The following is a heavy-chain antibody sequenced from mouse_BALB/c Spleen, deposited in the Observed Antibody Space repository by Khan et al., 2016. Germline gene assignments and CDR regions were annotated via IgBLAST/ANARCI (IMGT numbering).Heavy chain of an antibody. CDR1: GYAFNNYL. CDR3: ARWLLRSGYAMDY. CDR2: INPGSGGT. Sequence: QVQLQQSGTELVRPGTSVKVSCKASGYAFNNYLIEWVKQRPGQGLEWIGVINPGSGGTNYNEKFKGKATLTADESSSTAYMQLSSLTSDDSAVSFSARWLLRSGYAMDYWGQGTSVTVSS. D-gene: IGHD2-3*01. V-gene: IGHV1-54*01. J-gene: IGHJ4*01.